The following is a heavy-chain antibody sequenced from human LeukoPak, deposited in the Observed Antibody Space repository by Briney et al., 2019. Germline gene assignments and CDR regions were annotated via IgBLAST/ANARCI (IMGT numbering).Heavy chain of an antibody. CDR3: ARGLQYQPFDY. CDR1: GGSFSGYY. CDR2: INHSEST. J-gene: IGHJ4*02. Sequence: SETLSLTCAVYGGSFSGYYWSWIRQPPGKGLEWIGEINHSESTNYNPSLKSRVTISVDTSKNQFSLKLSSVTAADTAVYYCARGLQYQPFDYWGQGTLVTVSS. V-gene: IGHV4-34*01. D-gene: IGHD2-2*01.